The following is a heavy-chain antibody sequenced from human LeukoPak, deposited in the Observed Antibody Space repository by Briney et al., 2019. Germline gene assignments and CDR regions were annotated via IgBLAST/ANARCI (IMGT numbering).Heavy chain of an antibody. J-gene: IGHJ6*02. V-gene: IGHV3-64*04. D-gene: IGHD4-23*01. CDR3: ARALYGGNSYYYYYGMDV. CDR1: GFTFSNYA. CDR2: ISSNGGRT. Sequence: PGGSLRLSCSVSGFTFSNYAMHWVRQAPGKGLEYVSAISSNGGRTYYADSVKGRFTISRDNAKNSLYLQMNSLRDEDTAVYYCARALYGGNSYYYYYGMDVWGQGTTVTVSS.